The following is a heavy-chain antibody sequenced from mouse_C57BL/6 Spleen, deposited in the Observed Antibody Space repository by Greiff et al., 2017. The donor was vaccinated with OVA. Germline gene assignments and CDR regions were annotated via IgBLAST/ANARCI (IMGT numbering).Heavy chain of an antibody. CDR1: GYTFTDYE. D-gene: IGHD1-3*01. CDR2: IDPETGGT. CDR3: TRSGYSFDY. V-gene: IGHV1-15*01. J-gene: IGHJ2*01. Sequence: QVQLQPSGAELVRPGASVTLSCKASGYTFTDYEMHWVKQTPVHGLEWIGAIDPETGGTAYNQKFKGKAILTADKSSSTAYMELRSLTSEDSAVYYCTRSGYSFDYWGQGTTLTVSS.